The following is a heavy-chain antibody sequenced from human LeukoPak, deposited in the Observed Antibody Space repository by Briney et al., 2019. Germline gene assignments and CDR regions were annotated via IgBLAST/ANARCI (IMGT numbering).Heavy chain of an antibody. Sequence: SETLSLTCTVSGGSVSSGNYYWSWIRQPPGKGLEWIGYIYYGGSTNYNPSLKSRVIISVDTSKNQFSLKLSSVTAADTAVYYCARDPSGYFNYWGQGTLATVSS. CDR2: IYYGGST. CDR3: ARDPSGYFNY. J-gene: IGHJ4*02. CDR1: GGSVSSGNYY. V-gene: IGHV4-61*01. D-gene: IGHD3-22*01.